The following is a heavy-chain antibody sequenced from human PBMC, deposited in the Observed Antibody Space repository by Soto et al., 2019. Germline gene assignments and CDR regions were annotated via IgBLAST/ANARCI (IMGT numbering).Heavy chain of an antibody. CDR2: IYHSGST. CDR3: AVLGSSSWQNWFDP. CDR1: GSSISSGGYS. Sequence: SETLSLTCAVSGSSISSGGYSWSWIRQPPGKGLEWIGYIYHSGSTYYNPSLKSRVTISVDRSKNQFSLKLSSVTAADTAVYYCAVLGSSSWQNWFDPWGQGTLVTVSS. J-gene: IGHJ5*02. D-gene: IGHD6-13*01. V-gene: IGHV4-30-2*01.